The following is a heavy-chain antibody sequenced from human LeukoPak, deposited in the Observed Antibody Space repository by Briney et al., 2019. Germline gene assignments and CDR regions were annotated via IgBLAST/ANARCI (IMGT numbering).Heavy chain of an antibody. CDR2: INHSGST. J-gene: IGHJ5*02. V-gene: IGHV4-34*01. D-gene: IGHD3-10*01. CDR3: ASLGSGSP. Sequence: SETLSLTCAVYGGSLSGYYCSWIRQPPGKGLEWIGEINHSGSTNYSPSLKSRVTISVDTSKNQFSLKLSSVTAADTAVYYCASLGSGSPWGQGTLVTVSS. CDR1: GGSLSGYY.